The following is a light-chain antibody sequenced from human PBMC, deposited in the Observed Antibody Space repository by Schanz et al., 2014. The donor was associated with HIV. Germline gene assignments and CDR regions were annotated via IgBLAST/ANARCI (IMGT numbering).Light chain of an antibody. CDR1: QSVSSH. Sequence: IVLTQSPASLSLSPGERATLSCRASQSVSSHLAWYQQKPGQPPRLLIYDVSDRAAGVSARFSGSGSGTDFTLSISRLEPEDLGVYYCQQYGSSPWTFGPGTRVEIK. CDR3: QQYGSSPWT. J-gene: IGKJ1*01. CDR2: DVS. V-gene: IGKV3-11*01.